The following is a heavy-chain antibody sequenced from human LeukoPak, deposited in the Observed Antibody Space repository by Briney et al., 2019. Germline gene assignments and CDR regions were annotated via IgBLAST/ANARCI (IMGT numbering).Heavy chain of an antibody. CDR3: AKSNGYGLVDI. D-gene: IGHD3-10*01. CDR1: GYSISSGYY. J-gene: IGHJ3*02. Sequence: SETLSLTCTVSGYSISSGYYWGWIWQPPGKGLEWTGSIDHRGSTYYNPSLKSRVTIPVDTSKNQFSLKLSSVTAADTAVYYCAKSNGYGLVDIWGQGTMVTVSS. V-gene: IGHV4-38-2*02. CDR2: IDHRGST.